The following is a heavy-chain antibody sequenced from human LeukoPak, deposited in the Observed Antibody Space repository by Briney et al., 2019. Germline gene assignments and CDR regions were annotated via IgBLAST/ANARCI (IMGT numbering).Heavy chain of an antibody. V-gene: IGHV3-21*01. D-gene: IGHD3-3*01. Sequence: GGSLRLSCAASGFTFSSYSMNWVRQAPGKGLVWVSSISSSSSYIYYADSVKGRFTTSRDNAKNSLYLQMNSLRAEDTAVYYCARGYYDFWSGYSEPYYFDYWGQGTLVTVSS. CDR3: ARGYYDFWSGYSEPYYFDY. CDR1: GFTFSSYS. J-gene: IGHJ4*02. CDR2: ISSSSSYI.